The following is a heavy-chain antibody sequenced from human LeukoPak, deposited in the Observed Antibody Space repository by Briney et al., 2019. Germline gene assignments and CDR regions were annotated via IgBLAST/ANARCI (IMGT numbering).Heavy chain of an antibody. CDR1: GGSISGSSYY. CDR2: IYYSGST. J-gene: IGHJ4*02. D-gene: IGHD3-3*01. CDR3: ARHGSSEFDY. V-gene: IGHV4-39*01. Sequence: NPSETLSLTCTVSGGSISGSSYYWGWIRQPPGKGLEWIGSIYYSGSTYYNPSLKSRVTISVDTSKNQFSLRLTSVTAADTAVYYCARHGSSEFDYWGQGTLVTVSS.